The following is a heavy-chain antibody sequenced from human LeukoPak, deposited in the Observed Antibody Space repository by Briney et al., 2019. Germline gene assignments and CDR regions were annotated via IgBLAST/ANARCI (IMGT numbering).Heavy chain of an antibody. CDR1: GFTFSSSA. Sequence: PGGSLRLSCAASGFTFSSSAMSWVRQAPGKGLEWVSAISGSGGSTYYADSVKGRFTISRDNSKNTLYLQMNSLRAEDTAVYYCAKDTTPYDRYYFDYWGQGTLVTVSS. J-gene: IGHJ4*02. CDR2: ISGSGGST. V-gene: IGHV3-23*01. D-gene: IGHD2-15*01. CDR3: AKDTTPYDRYYFDY.